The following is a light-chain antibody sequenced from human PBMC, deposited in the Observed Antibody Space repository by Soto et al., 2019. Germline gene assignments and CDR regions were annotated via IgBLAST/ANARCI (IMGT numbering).Light chain of an antibody. CDR2: RAS. J-gene: IGKJ4*01. Sequence: DIQMTQSPSTLSAFVGDRVTIACRASQSINSWLAWYQQKPGKAPNLLIYRASNLESGAPSRFGGSGSGTQFTLTISSLQPDDFATYYCQQYHRSPVTFGGGTKVEI. CDR1: QSINSW. CDR3: QQYHRSPVT. V-gene: IGKV1-5*03.